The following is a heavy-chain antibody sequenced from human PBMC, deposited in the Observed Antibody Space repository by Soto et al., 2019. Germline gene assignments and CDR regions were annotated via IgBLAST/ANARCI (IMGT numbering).Heavy chain of an antibody. Sequence: HPGGALRLSCAASGFTFSDHYMDWVRQAPGKGLEWVGRTRNKANSYTTEYAASVKGRFTISRDDSKNSLYLQMNSLKTEDTAVYYCARVGIAAAGPRPYGMDVWGQGTTVTVSS. CDR1: GFTFSDHY. V-gene: IGHV3-72*01. D-gene: IGHD6-13*01. CDR3: ARVGIAAAGPRPYGMDV. CDR2: TRNKANSYTT. J-gene: IGHJ6*02.